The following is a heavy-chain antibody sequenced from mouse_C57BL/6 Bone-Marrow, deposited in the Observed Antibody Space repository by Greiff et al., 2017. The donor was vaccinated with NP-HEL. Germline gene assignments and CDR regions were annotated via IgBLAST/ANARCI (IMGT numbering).Heavy chain of an antibody. Sequence: EVKLVESGGDLVKPGGSLKLSCAASGFTFSSYGMSWVRQTPDKRLEWVATISSGGSYTYYPDSVKGRFTISRDNAKNTLYLQMSSLKSEDTAMYYCARHQDFDVWGTGTTVTVSS. CDR2: ISSGGSYT. CDR1: GFTFSSYG. V-gene: IGHV5-6*01. J-gene: IGHJ1*03. D-gene: IGHD3-2*02. CDR3: ARHQDFDV.